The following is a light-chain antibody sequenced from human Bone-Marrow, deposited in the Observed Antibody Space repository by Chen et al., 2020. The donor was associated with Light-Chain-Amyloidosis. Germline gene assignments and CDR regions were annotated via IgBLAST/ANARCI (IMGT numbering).Light chain of an antibody. Sequence: SSELPPPPSVSVSPGQTARITCSGDDLPTKYAYWYQQKPGQAPVLVIHRDTERPSGISERFSGSSSGTTDTLTISGVQAEDEADYHCQSADSSGTYEVIFGGGTKLTVL. CDR1: DLPTKY. CDR3: QSADSSGTYEVI. J-gene: IGLJ2*01. V-gene: IGLV3-25*03. CDR2: RDT.